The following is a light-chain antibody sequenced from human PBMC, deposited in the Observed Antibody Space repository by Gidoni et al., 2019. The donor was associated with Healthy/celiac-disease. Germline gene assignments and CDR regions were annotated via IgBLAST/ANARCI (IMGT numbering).Light chain of an antibody. CDR2: GTI. CDR1: SSNIRAGYE. CDR3: QSYDSSLSGWV. V-gene: IGLV1-40*01. Sequence: QSVLTQPPSVSGAPGQRVTISCTGSSSNIRAGYEVHWYQQLPGTAPKLLISGTINRPSGVPDRFSGSKSGTSASLAITGLQAEDEADYYCQSYDSSLSGWVFGGWTKLTVL. J-gene: IGLJ3*02.